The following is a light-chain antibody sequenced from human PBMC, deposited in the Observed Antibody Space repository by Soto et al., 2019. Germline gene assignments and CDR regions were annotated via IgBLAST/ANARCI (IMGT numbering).Light chain of an antibody. CDR3: QQNDNLPPT. J-gene: IGKJ2*01. CDR1: QDISNY. V-gene: IGKV1-33*01. Sequence: DIQMTQSPSSLSASVGDRVTITCQASQDISNYLNWYQQKPGKAPKLLIYDASNLETGVPSRFSGSGSGTAFTFTISSLQPEDIATYYCQQNDNLPPTFGQGTKLEIK. CDR2: DAS.